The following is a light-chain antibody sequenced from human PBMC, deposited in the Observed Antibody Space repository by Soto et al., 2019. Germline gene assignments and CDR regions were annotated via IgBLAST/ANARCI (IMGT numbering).Light chain of an antibody. CDR1: SSDVGSYNL. CDR3: CSYAGSSTYV. CDR2: EGS. J-gene: IGLJ1*01. V-gene: IGLV2-23*01. Sequence: QSVLTRPASVSGSPGQAITISCTGTSSDVGSYNLVSWYQQHPGKAPKLMIYEGSKRPSGVSNRFSGSKSGNTASLTISGLQAEDEADYYCCSYAGSSTYVFGTGTKVPVL.